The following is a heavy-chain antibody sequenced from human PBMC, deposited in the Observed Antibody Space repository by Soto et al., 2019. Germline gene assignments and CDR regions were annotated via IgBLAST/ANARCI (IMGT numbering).Heavy chain of an antibody. CDR3: ARVPIPGYCSGGSCYPWFDP. J-gene: IGHJ5*02. D-gene: IGHD2-15*01. CDR1: GGSISSYY. V-gene: IGHV4-59*01. Sequence: PSETLSLTCTVSGGSISSYYWSWILQPPGKGLEWIGYIYYSGSTNYNPSLKSRVTISVDTSKNQFSLKLSSVTAADTAVYYCARVPIPGYCSGGSCYPWFDPWGQGTLVTVSS. CDR2: IYYSGST.